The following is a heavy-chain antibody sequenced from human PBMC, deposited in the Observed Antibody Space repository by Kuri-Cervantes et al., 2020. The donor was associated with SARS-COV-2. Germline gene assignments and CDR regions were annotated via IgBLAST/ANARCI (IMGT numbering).Heavy chain of an antibody. V-gene: IGHV4-39*07. CDR1: GGSVTRSSAY. Sequence: GSLRLSCTVSGGSVTRSSAYWGWIRQSPEKGLEWIGTVHYSGSTNYNPSLKSRVTMSIDTSKNQFSLKLSSVTAADTAVYYCARHFYGGNAIFQYWGQGTLVTVSS. J-gene: IGHJ4*02. CDR2: VHYSGST. CDR3: ARHFYGGNAIFQY. D-gene: IGHD4-23*01.